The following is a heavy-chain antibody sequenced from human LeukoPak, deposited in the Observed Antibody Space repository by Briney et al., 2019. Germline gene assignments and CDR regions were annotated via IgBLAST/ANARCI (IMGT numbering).Heavy chain of an antibody. D-gene: IGHD3-22*01. CDR1: GGSISSSSYY. CDR2: IYYSGST. J-gene: IGHJ6*03. V-gene: IGHV4-39*07. Sequence: PSETLSLTCTVSGGSISSSSYYWGWIRQPPGKGLEWIGSIYYSGSTYYNPSLKSRVTISVDTSKNQFSLKLSSVTAADTAVYYCARDSPGELHYYRNTPDYYMDVWGKGSTVTVSS. CDR3: ARDSPGELHYYRNTPDYYMDV.